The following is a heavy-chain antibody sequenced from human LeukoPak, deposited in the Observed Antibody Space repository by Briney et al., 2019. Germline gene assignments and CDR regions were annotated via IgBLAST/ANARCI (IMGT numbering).Heavy chain of an antibody. CDR3: ARVIQVDTAMVDY. CDR2: IYYSGST. V-gene: IGHV4-59*12. CDR1: GGSFSGYY. J-gene: IGHJ4*02. D-gene: IGHD5-18*01. Sequence: SETLSLTCAVYGGSFSGYYWSWIRQPPGKGLEWIGYIYYSGSTNYNPSLKSRVTISVDTSKNQFSLKLSSVTAADTAVYYCARVIQVDTAMVDYWGQGTLVTVSS.